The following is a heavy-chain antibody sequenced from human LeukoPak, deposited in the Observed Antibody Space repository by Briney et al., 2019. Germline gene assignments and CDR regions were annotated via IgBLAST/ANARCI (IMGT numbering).Heavy chain of an antibody. CDR3: ARFGGTYYGDFDY. Sequence: SETLSLTCTVSGGSISSSSYYWGWIRQPPGKGREWIGSFYYSGSTYYNPSLKSRVTISVDTSKNQFSLKLSSVTAADTAVYYCARFGGTYYGDFDYWGQGTLVTVSS. V-gene: IGHV4-39*01. CDR2: FYYSGST. J-gene: IGHJ4*02. CDR1: GGSISSSSYY. D-gene: IGHD1-26*01.